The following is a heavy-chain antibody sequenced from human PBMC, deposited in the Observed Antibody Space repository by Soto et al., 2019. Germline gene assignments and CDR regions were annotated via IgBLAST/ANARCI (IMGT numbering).Heavy chain of an antibody. V-gene: IGHV4-39*01. J-gene: IGHJ6*03. CDR1: GGSISSSSYY. Sequence: SETLSLTCTVSGGSISSSSYYWGWIRQPPGKGLEWIGSIYYSGSTYYNPSLKSRVTISVDTSKNQFSLKLSSVTAADTAVYYCARHEQGSGYFTDYYYYFLAVWARGTTVTVSS. D-gene: IGHD3-3*01. CDR3: ARHEQGSGYFTDYYYYFLAV. CDR2: IYYSGST.